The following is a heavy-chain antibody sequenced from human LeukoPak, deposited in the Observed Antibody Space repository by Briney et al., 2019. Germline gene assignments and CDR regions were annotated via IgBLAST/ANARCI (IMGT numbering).Heavy chain of an antibody. CDR1: GFTFSSYG. Sequence: GWSLRLSCAASGFTFSSYGMHWVRQAPGKGLEWVVIICYDGSNKYYADSVKGRFTISRDNSKNTLYLQMNSLRAEDTAVYYCARGREYCSSTSCRDAFDIWGLGTMVTVSS. CDR3: ARGREYCSSTSCRDAFDI. J-gene: IGHJ3*02. V-gene: IGHV3-33*01. CDR2: ICYDGSNK. D-gene: IGHD2-2*01.